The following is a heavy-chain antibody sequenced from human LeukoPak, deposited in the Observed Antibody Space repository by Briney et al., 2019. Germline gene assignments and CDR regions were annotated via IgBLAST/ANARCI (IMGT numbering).Heavy chain of an antibody. CDR1: GVSIRSHY. Sequence: PSETLSLTCTVSGVSIRSHYWIWIRQPPGKGPEWIGHISYSGSTNYNPSLKSRVTISVDTSKNQFSLRLSSVTAADTAVYYCARDGEGDEGWDYWGQGTLVTVSS. J-gene: IGHJ4*02. D-gene: IGHD7-27*01. V-gene: IGHV4-59*11. CDR2: ISYSGST. CDR3: ARDGEGDEGWDY.